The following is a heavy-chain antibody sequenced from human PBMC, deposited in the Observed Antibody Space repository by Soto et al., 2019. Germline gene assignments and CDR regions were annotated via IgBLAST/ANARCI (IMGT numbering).Heavy chain of an antibody. CDR1: GGTFSSYA. CDR3: AKAGYSGYDWDYYYGMDV. Sequence: ASVKVSCKASGGTFSSYAISWVRQAPGQGLEWMGGIIPIFGTANYAQKFQGRVTITADKSTSTAYMELSSLRSEDTAVYYCAKAGYSGYDWDYYYGMDVWGQGTTVTVSS. CDR2: IIPIFGTA. D-gene: IGHD5-12*01. J-gene: IGHJ6*02. V-gene: IGHV1-69*06.